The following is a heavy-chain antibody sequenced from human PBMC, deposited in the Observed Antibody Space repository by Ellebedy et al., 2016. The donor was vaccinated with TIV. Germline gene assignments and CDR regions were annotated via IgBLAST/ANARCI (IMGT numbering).Heavy chain of an antibody. J-gene: IGHJ3*02. V-gene: IGHV3-7*01. D-gene: IGHD1-7*01. Sequence: GGSLRLSCAASGFTSSPYRMSWVRQAPGQGLECVANIKLDGSEKSYVDSVKGRFTISRDNAKNSLYLQMNSLRDEDTAVYYCARWNYAFDIWGRGTMVTVSS. CDR3: ARWNYAFDI. CDR1: GFTSSPYR. CDR2: IKLDGSEK.